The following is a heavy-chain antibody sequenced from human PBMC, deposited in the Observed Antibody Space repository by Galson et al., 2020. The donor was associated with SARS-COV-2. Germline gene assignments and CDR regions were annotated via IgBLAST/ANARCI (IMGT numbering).Heavy chain of an antibody. Sequence: SETLSLTCSVSGDSIRNYYWTWIRQPAGKGLEWIGRISSSGASTYSPSLKSRVAISVDTYRNQVSLTLNDVTSPDPAASYCAREGMVATIGRALDYWGQGTLVTVSS. V-gene: IGHV4-4*07. CDR2: ISSSGAS. CDR1: GDSIRNYY. D-gene: IGHD5-12*01. J-gene: IGHJ4*02. CDR3: AREGMVATIGRALDY.